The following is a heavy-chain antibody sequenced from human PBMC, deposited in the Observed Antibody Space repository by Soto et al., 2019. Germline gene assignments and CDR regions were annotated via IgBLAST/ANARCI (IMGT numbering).Heavy chain of an antibody. CDR3: ARHLRTSVVVPGSLDL. CDR2: INHSGIT. D-gene: IGHD2-2*01. Sequence: ASETLSLTCTVSGGSFSGYFWTWIRQPPGKGLEWLAEINHSGITNYNPSVESRVSMSVDTSKNQFSLKLKSVTAADTTVYYCARHLRTSVVVPGSLDLWGQGTLVTVSS. CDR1: GGSFSGYF. V-gene: IGHV4-34*01. J-gene: IGHJ5*02.